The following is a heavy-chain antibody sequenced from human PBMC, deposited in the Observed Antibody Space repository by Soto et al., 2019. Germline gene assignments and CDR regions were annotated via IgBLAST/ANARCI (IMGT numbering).Heavy chain of an antibody. Sequence: QLQLVQSGTELKKPWASVKVSCKASGYTFTNYGITWVRQAPGQGLEWMGWINADYGNTNYEQKFQGRVTMTTDTSTNTAYMELRSLRSDDTAVYYCARKSLSNFNWFDPWGQGTLVTVSS. CDR2: INADYGNT. J-gene: IGHJ5*02. CDR1: GYTFTNYG. D-gene: IGHD4-4*01. CDR3: ARKSLSNFNWFDP. V-gene: IGHV1-18*04.